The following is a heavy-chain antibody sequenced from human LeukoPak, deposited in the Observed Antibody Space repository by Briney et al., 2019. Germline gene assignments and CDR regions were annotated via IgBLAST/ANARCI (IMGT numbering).Heavy chain of an antibody. Sequence: SESLSLTCSVSGGSLSSHQWSWIRQPAGKGLEWIGRISTTGTTSYNPSLQSRVSMSVDTSKNEFSLRLTSVTAADTAVYYCARGHYSSWYGYFDFWGRGTLVTVSS. D-gene: IGHD6-13*01. CDR2: ISTTGTT. J-gene: IGHJ2*01. V-gene: IGHV4-4*07. CDR3: ARGHYSSWYGYFDF. CDR1: GGSLSSHQ.